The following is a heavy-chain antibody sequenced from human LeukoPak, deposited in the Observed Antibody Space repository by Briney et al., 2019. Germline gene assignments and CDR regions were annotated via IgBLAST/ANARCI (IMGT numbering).Heavy chain of an antibody. CDR1: GYTFTGYD. D-gene: IGHD3-22*01. CDR3: ARDLGPMIVVVTAFDY. V-gene: IGHV1-2*02. Sequence: ASVKVSCKASGYTFTGYDMHWVRQAPGQGLEWMGWINPNSGGSNYAQKFQGRVTMTRDTSISTAYMELSRLRSDDTAVYYCARDLGPMIVVVTAFDYWGQGTLVTVSS. CDR2: INPNSGGS. J-gene: IGHJ4*02.